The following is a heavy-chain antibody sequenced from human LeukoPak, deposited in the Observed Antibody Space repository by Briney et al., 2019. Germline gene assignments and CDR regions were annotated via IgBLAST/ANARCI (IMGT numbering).Heavy chain of an antibody. D-gene: IGHD1-26*01. CDR3: ARGRGDSGIYLAVIGAKFDS. V-gene: IGHV4-59*12. CDR2: IYYSGST. J-gene: IGHJ4*02. CDR1: GGSISSYY. Sequence: SETLSLTCTVSGGSISSYYWSWIRQPPGKGLEWIGYIYYSGSTNYNPSLKSRVTISVDTSKNQFSLKLSSMTAADTAVYYCARGRGDSGIYLAVIGAKFDSWGQGTLVTVSS.